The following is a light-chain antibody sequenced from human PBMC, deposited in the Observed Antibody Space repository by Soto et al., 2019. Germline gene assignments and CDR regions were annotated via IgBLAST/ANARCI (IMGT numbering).Light chain of an antibody. J-gene: IGKJ1*01. CDR3: QQRSNWT. V-gene: IGKV3-15*01. CDR1: QRVSNH. Sequence: ETVMTQSPVTLSVSPGDTATLSCRASQRVSNHFAWYQQKPGQAPRLLIYAASTRAAGVPVRFSGSGSETEFTLTIRSLQSEDFAVYYCQQRSNWTFGQGTKVDI. CDR2: AAS.